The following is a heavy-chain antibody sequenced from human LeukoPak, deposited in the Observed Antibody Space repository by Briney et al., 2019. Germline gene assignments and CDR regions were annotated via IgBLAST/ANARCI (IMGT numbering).Heavy chain of an antibody. J-gene: IGHJ4*02. D-gene: IGHD5-24*01. CDR1: GGSFSGYY. CDR2: IYTSGST. CDR3: ARSRGSRDGYNYVY. V-gene: IGHV4-59*10. Sequence: SETLSLTCAVYGGSFSGYYWSWIRQPAGKGLEWIGRIYTSGSTNYNPSLKSRVTISVDTSKNQFSLKLSSVTAADTAVYYCARSRGSRDGYNYVYWGQGTLVTVSS.